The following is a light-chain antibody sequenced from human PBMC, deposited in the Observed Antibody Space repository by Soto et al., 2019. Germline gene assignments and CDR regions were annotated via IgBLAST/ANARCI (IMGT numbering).Light chain of an antibody. CDR1: QDISNY. V-gene: IGKV1-39*01. CDR2: AAS. J-gene: IGKJ5*01. Sequence: DIQMTQSPSSLSASVGDRVTITCQASQDISNYLNWYQQKPGKAPKLLIYAASSLQSGVPSRFSGGGSGTDFTLTISSLQPEDFATYYCQQSYSTPITFGQGTRLEIK. CDR3: QQSYSTPIT.